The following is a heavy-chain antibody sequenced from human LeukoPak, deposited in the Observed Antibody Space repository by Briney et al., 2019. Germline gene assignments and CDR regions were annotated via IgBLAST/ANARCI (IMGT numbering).Heavy chain of an antibody. V-gene: IGHV1-8*01. CDR2: MNPNSGNT. CDR3: ATDTSGDPKTVVKNFDL. D-gene: IGHD4-23*01. Sequence: ASVKVSCKASGYTFTNYDINWVRQATGQGLEWMGWMNPNSGNTGYAQKFQGRVTMTRNTSISTAYMELSSLRSEDTAVYYCATDTSGDPKTVVKNFDLWGRGTLVTVSS. CDR1: GYTFTNYD. J-gene: IGHJ2*01.